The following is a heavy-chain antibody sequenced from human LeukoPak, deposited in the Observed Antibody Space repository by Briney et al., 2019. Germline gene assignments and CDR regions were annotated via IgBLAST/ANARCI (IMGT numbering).Heavy chain of an antibody. D-gene: IGHD3-22*01. Sequence: PSETLSLTCTVSGGSISSGSYYWSWIRQPAGKGLEWIGRIYTSGSTNYNPSLKSRVTISVDTSKNQFSLKLSSVTAADTAVYYCARADSSGYGAFDIWGQGTMVTVSS. J-gene: IGHJ3*02. CDR3: ARADSSGYGAFDI. CDR2: IYTSGST. V-gene: IGHV4-61*02. CDR1: GGSISSGSYY.